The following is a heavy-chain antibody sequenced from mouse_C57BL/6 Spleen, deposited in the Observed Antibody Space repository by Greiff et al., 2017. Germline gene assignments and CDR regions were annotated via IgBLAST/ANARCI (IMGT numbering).Heavy chain of an antibody. CDR2: IWTGGGT. Sequence: VQVVESGPGLVAPSQSLSITCTVSGFSLTSYAISWVRQPPGKGLEWLGVIWTGGGTNYNSALKSRLSISKDNSKSQVFLKMNSLQTDDTARYYCASFTTVVAGAMDYWGQGTSVTVSS. J-gene: IGHJ4*01. CDR3: ASFTTVVAGAMDY. V-gene: IGHV2-9-1*01. D-gene: IGHD1-1*01. CDR1: GFSLTSYA.